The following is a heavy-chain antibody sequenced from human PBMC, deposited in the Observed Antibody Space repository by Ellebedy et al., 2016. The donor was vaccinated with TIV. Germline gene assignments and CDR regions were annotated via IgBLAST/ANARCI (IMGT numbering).Heavy chain of an antibody. D-gene: IGHD3-9*01. CDR3: ARVHPGLRYFDWLRHPRSYYYYGMDV. CDR2: IYSGGST. CDR1: GFTFSSYS. J-gene: IGHJ6*02. V-gene: IGHV3-53*01. Sequence: GGSLRLXXAASGFTFSSYSMNWVRQAPGKGLEWVSVIYSGGSTYYADSVKGRFTISRDNSKNTLYLQMNSLRAEDTAVYYCARVHPGLRYFDWLRHPRSYYYYGMDVWGQGTTVTVSS.